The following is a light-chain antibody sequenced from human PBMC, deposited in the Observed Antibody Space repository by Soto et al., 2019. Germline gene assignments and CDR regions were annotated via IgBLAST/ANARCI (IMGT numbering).Light chain of an antibody. CDR2: DVT. CDR3: CSYAGSPTLYV. V-gene: IGLV2-11*01. J-gene: IGLJ1*01. CDR1: SSDVGAYSY. Sequence: QAVLTQPRSVSGSPGQSVTISCTGTSSDVGAYSYVSWYQQHPGKAPKLMIYDVTKRPSGVPDRFSGSKSGNTASLTISGLQAEDEADYYCCSYAGSPTLYVFGTGTQLTVL.